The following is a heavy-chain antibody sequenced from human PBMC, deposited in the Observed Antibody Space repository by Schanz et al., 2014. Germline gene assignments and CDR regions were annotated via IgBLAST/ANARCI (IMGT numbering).Heavy chain of an antibody. J-gene: IGHJ4*01. CDR1: GFTFSSQW. CDR2: ITDDGSYT. Sequence: EVQLVESGGGLVQPGGSLRLSCATSGFTFSSQWMHWVRQVPGKGLEWVSPITDDGSYTYYADSVKGRFTISRDNAKNSLYRQMNSLRAEDTTVYYCANDQGAYNSSSGFDGWGQGTLVTVSS. D-gene: IGHD3-9*01. CDR3: ANDQGAYNSSSGFDG. V-gene: IGHV3-74*01.